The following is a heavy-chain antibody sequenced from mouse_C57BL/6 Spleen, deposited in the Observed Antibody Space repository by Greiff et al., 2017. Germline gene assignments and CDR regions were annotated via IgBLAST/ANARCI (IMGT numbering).Heavy chain of an antibody. CDR3: ARLAGVVERDYYAMDY. CDR2: IHPNSGST. J-gene: IGHJ4*01. Sequence: QVQLQQPGAELVKPGASVKLSCKASGYTFTSYWMHWVKQRPGQGLEWIGMIHPNSGSTNYNEKFKSKATLTVDKSSSTAYMQLSSLTSEDSAVYYCARLAGVVERDYYAMDYWGQGTSVTVSS. CDR1: GYTFTSYW. V-gene: IGHV1-64*01. D-gene: IGHD1-1*01.